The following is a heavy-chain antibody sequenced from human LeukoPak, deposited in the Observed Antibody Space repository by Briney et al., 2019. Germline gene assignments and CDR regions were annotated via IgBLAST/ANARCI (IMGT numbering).Heavy chain of an antibody. V-gene: IGHV5-51*01. D-gene: IGHD2-15*01. CDR1: GYSFTSYW. CDR3: ARRRCSGGSCYSYYFDY. J-gene: IGHJ4*02. Sequence: GKSLKISCKGSGYSFTSYWIGWVRQMPGKGLEWMGIIYPGDSDTRYSPSFQGQVTISADKSISTAYLQWSSLKASDTAMYYCARRRCSGGSCYSYYFDYWGQGTLVTVSS. CDR2: IYPGDSDT.